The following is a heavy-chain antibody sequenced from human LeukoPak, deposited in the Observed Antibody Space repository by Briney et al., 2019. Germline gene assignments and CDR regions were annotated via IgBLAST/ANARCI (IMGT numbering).Heavy chain of an antibody. J-gene: IGHJ6*03. CDR3: ARHGHYGDYYYYCMDV. CDR2: IYPGDSDT. D-gene: IGHD4/OR15-4a*01. V-gene: IGHV5-51*01. Sequence: GESLKISCKGSGYSFTSYWIGWVRQMPGKGLEWMGIIYPGDSDTRYSPSFQGQVTISADKSISTAYLQWSSLKASDTAMYYCARHGHYGDYYYYCMDVWGKGTTVTVSS. CDR1: GYSFTSYW.